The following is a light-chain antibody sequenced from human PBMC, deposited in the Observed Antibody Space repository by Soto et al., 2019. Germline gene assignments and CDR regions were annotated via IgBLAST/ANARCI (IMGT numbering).Light chain of an antibody. CDR2: DVS. V-gene: IGKV3-11*01. CDR3: QQRSIWPLT. Sequence: EVVFTQSPATLSLSPGDRANLYCRASQSVSSYFAWYQQKPGQAPRLLIYDVSNRATGIPARFSGSGSGTDFTLTISSLEAEDFAVYYCQQRSIWPLTFGQGTRLEIK. CDR1: QSVSSY. J-gene: IGKJ5*01.